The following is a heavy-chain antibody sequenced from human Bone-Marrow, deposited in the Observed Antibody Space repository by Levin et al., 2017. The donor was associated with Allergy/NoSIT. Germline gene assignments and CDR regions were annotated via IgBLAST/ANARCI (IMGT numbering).Heavy chain of an antibody. D-gene: IGHD2-15*01. V-gene: IGHV3-7*01. CDR3: GRGAGWWDY. CDR1: GFTFTDYW. CDR2: IKEDGSEI. J-gene: IGHJ4*02. Sequence: SCAASGFTFTDYWMSWVRQAPGKGLEWVAGIKEDGSEIRYTDSVRGRFTISRDNAKNSLYLQMSALSAADTAVYYCGRGAGWWDYWGQGTLVTASS.